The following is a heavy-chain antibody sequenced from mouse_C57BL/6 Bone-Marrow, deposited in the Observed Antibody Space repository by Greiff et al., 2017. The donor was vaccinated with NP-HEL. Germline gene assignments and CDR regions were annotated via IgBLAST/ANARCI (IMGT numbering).Heavy chain of an antibody. Sequence: QVQLKESGAELVMPGASVKLSCKASGYTFTSYWMHWVKQRPGQGLEWIGEIDPSDSYTNYNQKFKGKSTLTVDKSSSTAYMQLSSLTSEDSAVYYCAREGAYYAMDYWGQGTSVTVSS. CDR2: IDPSDSYT. V-gene: IGHV1-69*01. CDR1: GYTFTSYW. J-gene: IGHJ4*01. CDR3: AREGAYYAMDY.